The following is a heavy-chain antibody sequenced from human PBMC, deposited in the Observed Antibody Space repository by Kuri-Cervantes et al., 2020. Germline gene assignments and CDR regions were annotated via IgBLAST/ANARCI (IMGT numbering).Heavy chain of an antibody. CDR3: APSRGIQLWSPLLFDY. J-gene: IGHJ4*02. CDR1: GFTFSNYG. CDR2: IRYDGSNK. V-gene: IGHV3-30*02. Sequence: GGSLRLSCAASGFTFSNYGLHWVRQAPGKGLEWVAFIRYDGSNKYYADSVRGRFTISRGNSKNTLYLQMNSLRGEDTAVYYCAPSRGIQLWSPLLFDYWGQGTLVTVSS. D-gene: IGHD5-18*01.